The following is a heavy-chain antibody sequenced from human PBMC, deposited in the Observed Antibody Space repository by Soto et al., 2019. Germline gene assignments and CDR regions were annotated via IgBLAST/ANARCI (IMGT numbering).Heavy chain of an antibody. Sequence: GGALRLSFAASRFTFRKYWMNWVRQAPGEGLEWVSYISSGSSTIYYADSVKGRFTISRDNTKNSLYLQMNSLRDEDTAVYYCARDYRGSYYYYYGMDVWGQGTTVTVSS. V-gene: IGHV3-48*02. CDR2: ISSGSSTI. J-gene: IGHJ6*02. D-gene: IGHD1-26*01. CDR3: ARDYRGSYYYYYGMDV. CDR1: RFTFRKYW.